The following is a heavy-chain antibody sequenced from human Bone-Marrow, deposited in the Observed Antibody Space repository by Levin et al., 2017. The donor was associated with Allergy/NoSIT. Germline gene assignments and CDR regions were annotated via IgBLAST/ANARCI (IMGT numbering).Heavy chain of an antibody. CDR3: ATSVAGRSDY. V-gene: IGHV4-30-4*01. D-gene: IGHD6-19*01. CDR1: GGSITSGDYY. J-gene: IGHJ4*02. CDR2: MYYSGST. Sequence: PSETLSLTCTVSGGSITSGDYYWTWIRQPPGKGLEWIGYMYYSGSTHYNPSLRSRLAVSVDTSKNQFSLQLSSVTAADTAVYYCATSVAGRSDYWGQGTLITVSS.